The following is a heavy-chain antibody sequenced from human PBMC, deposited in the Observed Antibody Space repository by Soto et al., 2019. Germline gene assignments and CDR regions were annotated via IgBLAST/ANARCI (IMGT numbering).Heavy chain of an antibody. J-gene: IGHJ4*02. Sequence: ASVKVSCKVSGYTLTALSMHWVRQAPGKGLEWMGGIGAENGDTNYAQKLQGRVTMTTDTSTSTAYMELRSLRSDDAAVYYCARGGRFLEWLDNYWGQGTLVTVSS. D-gene: IGHD3-3*01. CDR1: GYTLTALS. CDR3: ARGGRFLEWLDNY. CDR2: IGAENGDT. V-gene: IGHV1-24*01.